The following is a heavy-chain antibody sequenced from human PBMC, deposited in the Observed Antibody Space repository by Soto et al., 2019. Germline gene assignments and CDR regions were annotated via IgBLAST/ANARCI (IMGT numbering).Heavy chain of an antibody. V-gene: IGHV1-18*04. J-gene: IGHJ4*02. CDR1: GYPFSSYG. D-gene: IGHD7-27*01. CDR2: VSANSENT. CDR3: ARLTWELDTNSPLDY. Sequence: GASVKVSCKASGYPFSSYGISWVRQAPGQGLEWMGWVSANSENTNYAQELQGRVTMTTDAATSTAYMELRSLRSDDTAVYYCARLTWELDTNSPLDYWAQGTLVTVSS.